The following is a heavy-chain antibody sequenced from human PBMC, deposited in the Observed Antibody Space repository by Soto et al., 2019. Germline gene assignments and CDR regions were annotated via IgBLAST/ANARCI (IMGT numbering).Heavy chain of an antibody. CDR3: ARDRGRPDLRDTHYYDSSDLDYGMDV. D-gene: IGHD3-22*01. J-gene: IGHJ6*02. V-gene: IGHV3-7*01. Sequence: EVRLVESGGGLVQPGGSLTLSCAASGFTFSSYWMTWVRQAPGKGLEWVANINQDGSEKYYMDSMKGRVTISRDNAKKSLLLQRNSLSAADTAVYYCARDRGRPDLRDTHYYDSSDLDYGMDVWGQGTTVTVSS. CDR2: INQDGSEK. CDR1: GFTFSSYW.